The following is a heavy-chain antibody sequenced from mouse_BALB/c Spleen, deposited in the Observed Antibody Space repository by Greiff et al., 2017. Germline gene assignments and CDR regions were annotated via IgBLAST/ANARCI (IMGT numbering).Heavy chain of an antibody. V-gene: IGHV7-3*02. CDR1: GFTFTDYY. Sequence: EVHLVESGGGLVQPGGSLRLSCATSGFTFTDYYMSWVRQPPGKALEWLGFIRNEANGYTTEYSASVKGRFTISRDNSQSILYLQMNTLRAEDSATYYCARVLSTMITTSAMDYWGQGTSFTVSS. J-gene: IGHJ4*01. CDR2: IRNEANGYTT. CDR3: ARVLSTMITTSAMDY. D-gene: IGHD2-4*01.